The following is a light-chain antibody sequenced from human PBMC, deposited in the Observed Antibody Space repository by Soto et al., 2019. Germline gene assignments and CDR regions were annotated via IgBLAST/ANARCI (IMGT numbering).Light chain of an antibody. J-gene: IGKJ1*01. Sequence: DIQMTQSPSTLSASVGDRVTITCRASQRINSWLAWYQQKPGKAPKLLIYKTSTLESGVPSRFSGSGSGTDFTLTISSLQPDDFATYYCQQYDTSPWTFGQGTKVEIK. CDR2: KTS. CDR3: QQYDTSPWT. V-gene: IGKV1-5*03. CDR1: QRINSW.